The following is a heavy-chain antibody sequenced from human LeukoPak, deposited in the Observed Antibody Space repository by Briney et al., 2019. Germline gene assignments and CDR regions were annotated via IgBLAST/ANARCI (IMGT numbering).Heavy chain of an antibody. D-gene: IGHD6-6*01. Sequence: ASVKVSCKVSGYTLTELSMHWVRQAPGKGLEWMGGFDPEDGETIYAQKFQGRATMTEDTSTDTAYMELSSLRSEDTAVYYCAPRMAARPGYSDWGQGTLVSVSS. CDR2: FDPEDGET. J-gene: IGHJ4*02. CDR1: GYTLTELS. CDR3: APRMAARPGYSD. V-gene: IGHV1-24*01.